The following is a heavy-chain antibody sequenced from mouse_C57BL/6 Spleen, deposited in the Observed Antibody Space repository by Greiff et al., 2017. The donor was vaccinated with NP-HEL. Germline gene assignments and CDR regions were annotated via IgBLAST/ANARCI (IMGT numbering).Heavy chain of an antibody. J-gene: IGHJ2*01. Sequence: EVQLVESGPGLVKPSQSLSLTCSVTGYSITSGYYWNWIRQFPGNKLEWMGYISYDGSNNYNPSLKNRISITRDTSKNQFFLKLNSVTTEDTATYYCARGGYYEYFDYWGQGTTLTVSS. CDR3: ARGGYYEYFDY. CDR2: ISYDGSN. D-gene: IGHD2-3*01. CDR1: GYSITSGYY. V-gene: IGHV3-6*01.